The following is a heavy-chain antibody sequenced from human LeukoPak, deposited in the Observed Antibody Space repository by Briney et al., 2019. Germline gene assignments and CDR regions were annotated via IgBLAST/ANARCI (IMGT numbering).Heavy chain of an antibody. Sequence: KPSETLSLTCTVSGGSISSSSYYWGWIRQPPGKGLEWIGSIYYSGSTYYNPSLKSRVTISVDTSKNQFSLKLSSVTAADTAVYYCASQLRYFDWLWSHYFDYWGQGTLVTVSS. CDR3: ASQLRYFDWLWSHYFDY. CDR2: IYYSGST. CDR1: GGSISSSSYY. V-gene: IGHV4-39*07. D-gene: IGHD3-9*01. J-gene: IGHJ4*02.